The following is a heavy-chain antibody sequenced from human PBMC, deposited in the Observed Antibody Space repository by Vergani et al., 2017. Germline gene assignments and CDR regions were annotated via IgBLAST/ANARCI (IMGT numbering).Heavy chain of an antibody. J-gene: IGHJ4*02. CDR1: GFTFSSYS. CDR2: ISSSSSYI. Sequence: EVQLVESGGGLVKPGGSPRLSCAASGFTFSSYSMNWVRQAPGKGLEWVSSISSSSSYIYYADSVKGRFTISRDNAKNSLYLQMNSLRAEDTAVYYCARSRVGRSGSYLQIDYWGQGTLVTVSS. V-gene: IGHV3-21*01. D-gene: IGHD1-26*01. CDR3: ARSRVGRSGSYLQIDY.